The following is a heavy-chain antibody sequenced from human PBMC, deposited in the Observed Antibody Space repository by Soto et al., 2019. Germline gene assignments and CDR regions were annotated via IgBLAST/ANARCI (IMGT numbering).Heavy chain of an antibody. D-gene: IGHD2-15*01. J-gene: IGHJ4*02. V-gene: IGHV3-53*01. Sequence: EVQLVESGGGLIQPGGSLRLSCAASGFTVSSNYMSWVRQAPGKGLEWVSVIYSGGSTYYADSVKGRFTISRDNSKNTLYLQMNSLRAEDAAVYYCARKYGSGGSWGYFDYWGQGTLVTVSS. CDR1: GFTVSSNY. CDR2: IYSGGST. CDR3: ARKYGSGGSWGYFDY.